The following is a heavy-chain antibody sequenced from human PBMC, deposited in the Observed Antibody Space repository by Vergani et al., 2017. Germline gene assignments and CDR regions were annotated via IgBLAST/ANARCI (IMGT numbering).Heavy chain of an antibody. J-gene: IGHJ3*02. CDR1: GGTFSSYA. Sequence: QVQLVQSGAEVKKPGSSVKVSCKASGGTFSSYAISWVRQAPGQGLEWMGRIIPIFGTANYAQKFQGRVTITADESTSTAYMELSSLRSEDTAVYYCASDRAYDYGGNSGVDALDIWGQGTMVTVSS. CDR3: ASDRAYDYGGNSGVDALDI. CDR2: IIPIFGTA. D-gene: IGHD4-23*01. V-gene: IGHV1-69*13.